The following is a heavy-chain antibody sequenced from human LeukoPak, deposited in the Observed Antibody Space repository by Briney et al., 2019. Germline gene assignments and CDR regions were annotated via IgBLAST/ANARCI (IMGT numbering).Heavy chain of an antibody. J-gene: IGHJ4*02. D-gene: IGHD2-15*01. CDR3: ATYCTGGRCPRTSDY. V-gene: IGHV1-69*04. CDR1: GGNFSSYA. Sequence: SVKVSCKASGGNFSSYAFNWVRQASGQGLEWMGRIIPLLNMANSAQKFQGRVTITADKSTSTTYMELSSLTSEDTAVFYCATYCTGGRCPRTSDYWGQGTLVTVSS. CDR2: IIPLLNMA.